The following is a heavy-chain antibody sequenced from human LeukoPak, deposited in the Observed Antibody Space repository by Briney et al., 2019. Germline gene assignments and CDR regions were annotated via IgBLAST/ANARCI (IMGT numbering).Heavy chain of an antibody. V-gene: IGHV3-7*01. CDR2: IRTDGGQQ. Sequence: GGSLRLSCAASGFTFSSAWMSWVRQAPGKGLEWVANIRTDGGQQYYVDSVKGRFTISRDNAKNSLYLQMNSLRAEDTAVYYCARDPTYGDYGYYYYYGMDVWGQGTTVTVSS. CDR3: ARDPTYGDYGYYYYYGMDV. D-gene: IGHD4-17*01. J-gene: IGHJ6*02. CDR1: GFTFSSAW.